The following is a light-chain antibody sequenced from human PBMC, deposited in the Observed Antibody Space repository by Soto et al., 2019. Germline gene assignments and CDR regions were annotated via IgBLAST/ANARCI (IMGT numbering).Light chain of an antibody. CDR2: EGS. V-gene: IGLV2-23*01. Sequence: QSALTQPASVSGSPGQSITISCTGTSSDVGRYNLVSWYQQYPGKAPKVMIYEGSKRPSGVSNRFSGSKSGNTASLAISGLQAEDEADYYCCSYAGSNTYVFGTGTKLTVL. CDR1: SSDVGRYNL. CDR3: CSYAGSNTYV. J-gene: IGLJ1*01.